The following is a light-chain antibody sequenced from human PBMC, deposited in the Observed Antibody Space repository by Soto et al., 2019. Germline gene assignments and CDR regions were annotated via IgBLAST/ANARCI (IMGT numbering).Light chain of an antibody. CDR1: PSVSSN. J-gene: IGKJ5*01. V-gene: IGKV3-11*01. Sequence: EIVMTQSPATLSVSPGERATLSCRASPSVSSNLAWYQQKPCQAPRLIIYGAATRATGIPARFSGSGSGTDFTLTISSLEPEDFAVYYCQQRSNWPTITFGQGTRLEIK. CDR3: QQRSNWPTIT. CDR2: GAA.